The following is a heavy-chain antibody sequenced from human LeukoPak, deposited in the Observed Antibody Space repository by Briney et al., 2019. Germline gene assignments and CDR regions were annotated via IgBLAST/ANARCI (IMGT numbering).Heavy chain of an antibody. Sequence: GGSLRLSCAASGFTFSSYAMSWVRQAPGKGLEWVSAISGSGGSTYYADSVKGRFTISRDNSKNTLYLQMNSLRAEDTAVYYCAKDRTMGYCSGGRCAYFDYWGQGTLVTVSS. J-gene: IGHJ4*02. CDR3: AKDRTMGYCSGGRCAYFDY. CDR1: GFTFSSYA. D-gene: IGHD2-15*01. V-gene: IGHV3-23*01. CDR2: ISGSGGST.